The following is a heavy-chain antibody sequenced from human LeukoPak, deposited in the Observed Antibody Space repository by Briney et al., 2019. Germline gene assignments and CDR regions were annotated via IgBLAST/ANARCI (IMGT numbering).Heavy chain of an antibody. CDR1: GGSISSSPYY. CDR3: ARHPPPMGSSGWYSWFDP. J-gene: IGHJ5*02. CDR2: IYYSGST. D-gene: IGHD6-19*01. Sequence: PSETLSLTCTVSGGSISSSPYYWGWIRQPPGKAPEWIGSIYYSGSTYYNPSLKSRVTISVDTSKNQFSLKLGSVTAADTAVYYCARHPPPMGSSGWYSWFDPWGQGTLVTVSS. V-gene: IGHV4-39*01.